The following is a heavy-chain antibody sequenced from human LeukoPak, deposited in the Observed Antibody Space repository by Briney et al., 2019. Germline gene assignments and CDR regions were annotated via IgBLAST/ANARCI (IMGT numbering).Heavy chain of an antibody. V-gene: IGHV4-34*01. J-gene: IGHJ4*02. CDR1: GGSFSGYY. Sequence: SETLSLTCAVYGGSFSGYYWSWIRQPPGKGLEWIGEINHSGSINYNPSLKSRVTISVDTSKNQFSLKLSSVTAADTAVYYCARGPTPSYWGQGTLVTVSS. CDR2: INHSGSI. CDR3: ARGPTPSY.